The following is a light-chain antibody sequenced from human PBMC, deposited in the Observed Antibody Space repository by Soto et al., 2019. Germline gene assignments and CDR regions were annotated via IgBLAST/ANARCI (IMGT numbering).Light chain of an antibody. CDR3: SSYTEVNDLLYV. CDR2: DVN. V-gene: IGLV2-8*01. CDR1: SSDIGAYNY. Sequence: QSVLTQPPSASGSPGQSVTISCIGTSSDIGAYNYVSWYQQHPGKAPRLLIYDVNERPSGVPDRFSGSKSANTASLTVSGLQPEDEADYYCSSYTEVNDLLYVFGTGTKLTVL. J-gene: IGLJ1*01.